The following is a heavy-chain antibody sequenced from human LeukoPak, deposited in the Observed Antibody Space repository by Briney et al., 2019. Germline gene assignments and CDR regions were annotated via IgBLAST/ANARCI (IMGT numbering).Heavy chain of an antibody. CDR1: GYTFTSNG. V-gene: IGHV1-18*01. Sequence: EASVKVSCKASGYTFTSNGISWVRQAPGQGLEWMGWISTYNGNTNYAQKFQGRVTMTSDTSTRTAYMELRSLRSDDTAVYYCARPSRPRPIDGLDYWGQGTLVTVSS. J-gene: IGHJ4*02. CDR3: ARPSRPRPIDGLDY. D-gene: IGHD6-6*01. CDR2: ISTYNGNT.